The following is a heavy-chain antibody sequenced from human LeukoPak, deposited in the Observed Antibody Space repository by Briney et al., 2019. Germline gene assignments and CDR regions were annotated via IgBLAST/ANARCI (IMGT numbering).Heavy chain of an antibody. D-gene: IGHD3-10*01. CDR3: ARERGYYGSGRYGADFDY. V-gene: IGHV3-30*04. CDR1: GFTFSSYA. CDR2: ISYDGSNK. Sequence: GRSLRLSCAASGFTFSSYAMHWVRQAPGKGLEWVAVISYDGSNKYYADSVKGRCTISRDTSKNTLYLQMNGLRAEDTAVYYCARERGYYGSGRYGADFDYWGQGTLVTVSS. J-gene: IGHJ4*02.